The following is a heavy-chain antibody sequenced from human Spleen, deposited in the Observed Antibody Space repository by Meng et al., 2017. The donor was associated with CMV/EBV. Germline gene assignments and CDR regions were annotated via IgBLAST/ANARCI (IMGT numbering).Heavy chain of an antibody. CDR3: AKDLNVAGTEYYFDY. V-gene: IGHV3-30*02. D-gene: IGHD1-1*01. CDR1: GFTFSSYG. Sequence: SGFTFSSYGMHWVRQAPGKGLEWVAFIRYDGSNKYYADSVKGRFTISRDNSKNTLYLQMNSLRAEDTAVYYCAKDLNVAGTEYYFDYWGQGTLVTVSS. CDR2: IRYDGSNK. J-gene: IGHJ4*02.